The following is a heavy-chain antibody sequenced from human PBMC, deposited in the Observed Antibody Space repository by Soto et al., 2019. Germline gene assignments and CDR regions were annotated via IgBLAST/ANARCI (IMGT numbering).Heavy chain of an antibody. CDR2: IYYSGRT. CDR3: ARGYCSSTSCYIWGNWFDP. Sequence: ASETLSLTCAVSGGSISSYYWSWIRQPPGKGLEWIGYIYYSGRTNYNPSLKSRVTISVDTSKNQFSLKLSSVTAADTAVYYCARGYCSSTSCYIWGNWFDPWGQGTLVTVSS. D-gene: IGHD2-2*02. CDR1: GGSISSYY. V-gene: IGHV4-59*01. J-gene: IGHJ5*02.